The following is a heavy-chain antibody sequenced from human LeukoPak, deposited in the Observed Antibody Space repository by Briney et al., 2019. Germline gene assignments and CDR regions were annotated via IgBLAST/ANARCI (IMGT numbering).Heavy chain of an antibody. CDR2: ISYDGNNK. J-gene: IGHJ6*02. D-gene: IGHD5-12*01. CDR3: ARGATWIRYYGMDV. CDR1: GLTFGSYA. V-gene: IGHV3-30-3*01. Sequence: PGGSRGSSCEPPGLTFGSYAMHWVRQAPGKGREGVAVISYDGNNKYYADSVKGRFTIFRDNSKSTLYLQMSSLRAEDTAVYYCARGATWIRYYGMDVWGQGTTVTVSS.